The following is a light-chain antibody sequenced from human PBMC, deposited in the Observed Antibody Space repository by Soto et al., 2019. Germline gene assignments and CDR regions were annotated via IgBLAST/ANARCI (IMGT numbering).Light chain of an antibody. CDR1: SSDVGDYNY. Sequence: QSALTQPASVSGSPGQSITISCTGTSSDVGDYNYVSWYQQHPGKAPKLMIYEVSYRPSGVSHRFSGSKSGNSASLTISGLQAEDEADYYCSSYTSSSSYVSSYVFGNGTKVTVL. J-gene: IGLJ1*01. CDR3: SSYTSSSSYVSSYV. V-gene: IGLV2-14*01. CDR2: EVS.